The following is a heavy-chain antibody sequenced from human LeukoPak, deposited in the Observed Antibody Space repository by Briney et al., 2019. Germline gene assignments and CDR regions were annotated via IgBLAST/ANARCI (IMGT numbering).Heavy chain of an antibody. CDR1: GGSFSGYY. CDR3: AREATTGIDY. CDR2: INHSGST. J-gene: IGHJ4*02. D-gene: IGHD4-17*01. Sequence: SETLSLTCAVYGGSFSGYYWSWIRQPPGKGLEWIGEINHSGSTNYNPSLKSRVTISVDTSKNQFSLELSSVTAADTAVYYCAREATTGIDYWGQGTLVTVSS. V-gene: IGHV4-34*01.